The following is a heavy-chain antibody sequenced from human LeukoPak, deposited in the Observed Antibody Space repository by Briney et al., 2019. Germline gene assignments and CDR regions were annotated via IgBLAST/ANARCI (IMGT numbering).Heavy chain of an antibody. CDR1: GGSVSTYY. Sequence: SETLSLTCTVSGGSVSTYYWNWIWQPHGKGLGLIGRFYSSGTTSYNHSLKSRVTISVDTSKNQFSLKVSSVTAADTAVYYCARRGGSGRSFDYWGQGTLVTVSS. V-gene: IGHV4-4*07. D-gene: IGHD3-10*01. J-gene: IGHJ4*02. CDR3: ARRGGSGRSFDY. CDR2: FYSSGTT.